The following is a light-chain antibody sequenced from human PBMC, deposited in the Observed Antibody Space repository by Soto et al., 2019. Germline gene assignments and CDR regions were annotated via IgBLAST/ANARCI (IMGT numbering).Light chain of an antibody. V-gene: IGKV3-20*01. CDR2: GAS. J-gene: IGKJ1*01. CDR1: QSVSSGY. CDR3: QQYGSSRT. Sequence: MVSQSPGTLSLSPGERAXXXXXASQSVSSGYLAWYQQKPGQAPRLLIYGASSRATGIPDRFSGSGSGTDFTLTISRLEPEDFAVYYCQQYGSSRTFGQGTKVAIK.